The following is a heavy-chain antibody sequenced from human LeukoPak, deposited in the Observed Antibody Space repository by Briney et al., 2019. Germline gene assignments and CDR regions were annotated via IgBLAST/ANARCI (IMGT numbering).Heavy chain of an antibody. CDR3: AKLSGRAVAGTLGY. CDR1: GFTFSSYG. D-gene: IGHD6-19*01. CDR2: ISYDGSNK. J-gene: IGHJ4*02. Sequence: GGSLRLSCAASGFTFSSYGMHWVRQAPGKGLEWVAVISYDGSNKYYADSVKGRFTISGDNSKNTLYLQMNSLRAEDTAVYYCAKLSGRAVAGTLGYWGQGTLVTVSS. V-gene: IGHV3-30*18.